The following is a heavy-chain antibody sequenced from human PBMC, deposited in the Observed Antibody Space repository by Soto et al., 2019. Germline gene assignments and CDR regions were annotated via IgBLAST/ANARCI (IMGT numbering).Heavy chain of an antibody. D-gene: IGHD6-13*01. CDR3: ARIAASGRGWDA. V-gene: IGHV3-7*01. CDR2: IKQDGSEE. Sequence: EVQLVESGGGLVQPGGSLRLSCVASEFTFSSYWMSWVRQAPVTGLEWVGNIKQDGSEENYVDSVKGRFTISRDNATNSRYLQMNSLRVEDTAVYYCARIAASGRGWDAWGQGTTVVVSS. J-gene: IGHJ6*02. CDR1: EFTFSSYW.